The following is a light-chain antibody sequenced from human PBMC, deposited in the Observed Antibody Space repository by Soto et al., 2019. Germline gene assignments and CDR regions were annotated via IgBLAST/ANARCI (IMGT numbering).Light chain of an antibody. Sequence: EIVLTQSPATLSLSPGERATLSCRASQSVSRFLAWFQQRPGQAPRLLIYDASNRASGVPARFSGSGSGTDFTLTISILEPEDFAVYYCQQRSTWPHTFGQGTKLEI. CDR2: DAS. CDR1: QSVSRF. V-gene: IGKV3-11*01. CDR3: QQRSTWPHT. J-gene: IGKJ2*01.